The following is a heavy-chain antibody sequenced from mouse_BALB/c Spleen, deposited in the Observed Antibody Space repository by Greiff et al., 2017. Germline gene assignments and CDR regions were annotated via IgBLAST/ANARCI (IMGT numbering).Heavy chain of an antibody. CDR2: INSNGGST. J-gene: IGHJ4*01. Sequence: DVHLVESGGGLVQPGGSLKLSCAASGFTFSSYGMSWVRQTPDKRLELVATINSNGGSTYYPDSVKGRFTISRDNAKNTLYLQMSSLKSEDTAMYYCARDRYGYDEMRSAMDYWGQGTSVTVSS. CDR1: GFTFSSYG. D-gene: IGHD2-2*01. V-gene: IGHV5-6-3*01. CDR3: ARDRYGYDEMRSAMDY.